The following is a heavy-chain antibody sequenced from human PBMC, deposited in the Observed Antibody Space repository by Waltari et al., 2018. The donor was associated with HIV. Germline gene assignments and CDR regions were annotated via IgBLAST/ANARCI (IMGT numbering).Heavy chain of an antibody. D-gene: IGHD3-10*01. CDR3: ARDNLEMATIGGFRDAFDI. Sequence: QVQLQESGPGLVKPSQTLSLTCTVSGGSISSGSYYWSWIRQPAGQGLEWIGRIYTSGSTNYNPSLKSRVTISVDTSKNQFSLKLSSVTAADTAVYYCARDNLEMATIGGFRDAFDIWGQGTMVTVSS. J-gene: IGHJ3*02. V-gene: IGHV4-61*02. CDR1: GGSISSGSYY. CDR2: IYTSGST.